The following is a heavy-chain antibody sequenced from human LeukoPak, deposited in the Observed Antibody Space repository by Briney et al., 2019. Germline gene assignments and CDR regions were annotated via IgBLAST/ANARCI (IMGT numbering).Heavy chain of an antibody. Sequence: GGSLRLSCAASGFTFSSYSMNWVRQAPGKGLEWVSSISSSSSYIYYADPVKGRFTISRDNAKNSLYLQMNSLRAEDTAVYYCAREGRRLRFRYFDLWGRGTLVTVSS. V-gene: IGHV3-21*01. D-gene: IGHD5-12*01. J-gene: IGHJ2*01. CDR2: ISSSSSYI. CDR3: AREGRRLRFRYFDL. CDR1: GFTFSSYS.